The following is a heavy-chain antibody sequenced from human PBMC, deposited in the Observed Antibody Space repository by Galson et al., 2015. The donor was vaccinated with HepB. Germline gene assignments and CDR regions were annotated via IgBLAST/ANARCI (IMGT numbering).Heavy chain of an antibody. CDR2: ISSSSSTI. CDR3: ARVWFGEPVDY. D-gene: IGHD3-10*01. Sequence: SLRLSCAASGFTFSSYSMNWVRQAPGKGLEWVSYISSSSSTIYYADSVKGRFTISRDNAKNSLYLQMNSLRAEDTAVYYCARVWFGEPVDYWGQGTLVTVSS. V-gene: IGHV3-48*04. CDR1: GFTFSSYS. J-gene: IGHJ4*02.